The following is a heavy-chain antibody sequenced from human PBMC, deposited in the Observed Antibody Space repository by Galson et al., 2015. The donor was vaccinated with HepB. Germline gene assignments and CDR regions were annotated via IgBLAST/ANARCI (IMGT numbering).Heavy chain of an antibody. CDR2: ISYDGSNK. CDR3: ARDLAYDILTGYYRGLDY. Sequence: SLRLSCAASGFTFSSYAMHWVRQAPGKGLEWVAVISYDGSNKYYADSVKGRFTISRDNSKNTLYLQMNSLRAEDTAVYHCARDLAYDILTGYYRGLDYWGQGTLVTVSS. J-gene: IGHJ4*02. D-gene: IGHD3-9*01. V-gene: IGHV3-30-3*01. CDR1: GFTFSSYA.